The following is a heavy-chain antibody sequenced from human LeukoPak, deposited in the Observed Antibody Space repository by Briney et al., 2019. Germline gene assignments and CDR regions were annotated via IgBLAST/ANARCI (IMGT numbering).Heavy chain of an antibody. D-gene: IGHD7-27*01. CDR2: IDTVGNT. J-gene: IGHJ6*02. CDR1: GFTFSTYD. V-gene: IGHV3-13*01. Sequence: PGGSLRLSCAASGFTFSTYDMRWVRQATGKGLEWVSAIDTVGNTYYAGSVKGRFTISRENAWNSLYLQMDSLRDGDTAVYYCIRIRTGEHQYGMDVWGQGTTVTVSS. CDR3: IRIRTGEHQYGMDV.